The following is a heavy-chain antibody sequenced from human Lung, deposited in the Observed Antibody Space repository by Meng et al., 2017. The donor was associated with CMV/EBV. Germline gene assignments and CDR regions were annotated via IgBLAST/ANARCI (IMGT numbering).Heavy chain of an antibody. J-gene: IGHJ4*02. D-gene: IGHD6-25*01. CDR2: IRYDGSNK. V-gene: IGHV3-30*02. CDR1: GFTFSSYG. Sequence: GGSLRLXCAASGFTFSSYGMHWVRQAPGKGLEWVAFIRYDGSNKYYADSVKGRFTISRDNSKNTLYLQMNSLRAEDTAVYYCAKGTTAMEAAGPLDDWGTGTXVNGAS. CDR3: AKGTTAMEAAGPLDD.